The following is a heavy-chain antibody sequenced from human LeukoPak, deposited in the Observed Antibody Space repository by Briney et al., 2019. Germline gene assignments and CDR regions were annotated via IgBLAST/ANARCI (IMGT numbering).Heavy chain of an antibody. CDR2: IIPIFGTA. V-gene: IGHV1-69*13. Sequence: ASVKVSCKASGGTFSSYAISWVRQAPGQGLEWMGGIIPIFGTANYAQKFQGRVTITADESTSTAYMEVSSLRSEDTAVYYCARVGMTSGDYFDYWGQGTLVSVSS. CDR3: ARVGMTSGDYFDY. J-gene: IGHJ4*02. CDR1: GGTFSSYA. D-gene: IGHD7-27*01.